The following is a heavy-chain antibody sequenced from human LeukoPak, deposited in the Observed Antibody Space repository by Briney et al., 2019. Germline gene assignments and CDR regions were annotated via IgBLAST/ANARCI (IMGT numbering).Heavy chain of an antibody. CDR1: GFTFNSHW. D-gene: IGHD6-19*01. Sequence: PGGSLRLSCATSGFTFNSHWMNWVRQAPGKGPEWVATINQDGTEKYSVDSVKGRFTISRDNAKNSLYLQMNSLRVDDTAVYYCARDHTVDGLVFDYWGQGALVTVSS. CDR3: ARDHTVDGLVFDY. CDR2: INQDGTEK. J-gene: IGHJ4*02. V-gene: IGHV3-7*01.